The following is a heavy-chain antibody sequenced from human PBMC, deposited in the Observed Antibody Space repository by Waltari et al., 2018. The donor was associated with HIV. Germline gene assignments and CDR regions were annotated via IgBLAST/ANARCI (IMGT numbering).Heavy chain of an antibody. D-gene: IGHD2-8*01. CDR1: GGSISSSSYY. J-gene: IGHJ3*02. CDR2: IYYSGST. V-gene: IGHV4-39*07. Sequence: QLQLQESGPGLVKPSETLSLTCTVSGGSISSSSYYWGWIRQPPGKGLEWIGSIYYSGSTYHNPSLKSRVTISVDTSKNQFSLKLSSVTAADTAVYYCARGRFVLMVYGIQNAFDIWGQGTMVTVSS. CDR3: ARGRFVLMVYGIQNAFDI.